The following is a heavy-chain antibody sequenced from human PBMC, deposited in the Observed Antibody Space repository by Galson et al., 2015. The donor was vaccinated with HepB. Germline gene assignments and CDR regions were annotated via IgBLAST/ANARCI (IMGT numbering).Heavy chain of an antibody. Sequence: SLRLSCAASGFTFSNAWMNWVRQAPGKGLEWVGRIKSKTDGGTTDYAAPVKGRFTISRDDSKNTLYLQMNSLKTEDTAVYYCTTDSGQLVRTYYYYGMDVWGQGTTVTVSS. CDR1: GFTFSNAW. CDR3: TTDSGQLVRTYYYYGMDV. CDR2: IKSKTDGGTT. V-gene: IGHV3-15*07. J-gene: IGHJ6*02. D-gene: IGHD6-13*01.